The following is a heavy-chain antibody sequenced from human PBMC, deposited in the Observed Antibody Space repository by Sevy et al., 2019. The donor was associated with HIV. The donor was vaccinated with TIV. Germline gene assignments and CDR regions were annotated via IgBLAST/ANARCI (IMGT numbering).Heavy chain of an antibody. CDR1: GFTFSDYY. Sequence: GGSLRLSCAASGFTFSDYYMSWIRQAPGKGLEWVSYISSSGSTIYNADSVKGRFTISRDNAKNSLYLQMNSLRAEDTAVYYCAPDANWGSEYYFDYRGQGTLVTVSS. V-gene: IGHV3-11*01. CDR2: ISSSGSTI. D-gene: IGHD7-27*01. J-gene: IGHJ4*02. CDR3: APDANWGSEYYFDY.